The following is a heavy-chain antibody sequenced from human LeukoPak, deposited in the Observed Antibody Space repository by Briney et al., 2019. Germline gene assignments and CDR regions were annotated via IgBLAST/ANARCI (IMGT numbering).Heavy chain of an antibody. CDR3: ARRLEGYYDSSGYFN. J-gene: IGHJ4*02. D-gene: IGHD3-22*01. CDR2: INSDGSST. Sequence: GGSLRLSCAASGFIFSSYWMHWVRQAPGKGLVWVSRINSDGSSTSYADSVKGRFTISRDNAKNTLYLQMNSLRAEDTAVYYCARRLEGYYDSSGYFNWGQGTLVTVSS. CDR1: GFIFSSYW. V-gene: IGHV3-74*01.